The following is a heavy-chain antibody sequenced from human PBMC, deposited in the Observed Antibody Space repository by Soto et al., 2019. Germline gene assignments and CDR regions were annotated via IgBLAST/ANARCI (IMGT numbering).Heavy chain of an antibody. J-gene: IGHJ4*02. CDR2: INPNSGGT. D-gene: IGHD4-17*01. CDR3: ARGFYCDYGSYYFDY. CDR1: GYTFTGYY. Sequence: QVQLVQSGAEVKKPGASVKVSCKASGYTFTGYYMHWVRQAPGQGLEWMGWINPNSGGTNYAQKFQGRVTMTRDTSIRTAYMELSRLRSDDTAVYDCARGFYCDYGSYYFDYWGQGTLVTVSS. V-gene: IGHV1-2*02.